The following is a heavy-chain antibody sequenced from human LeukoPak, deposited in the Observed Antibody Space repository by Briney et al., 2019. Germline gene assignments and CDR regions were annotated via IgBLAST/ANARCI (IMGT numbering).Heavy chain of an antibody. D-gene: IGHD3-10*01. CDR2: IIPILGIA. V-gene: IGHV1-69*04. CDR1: GGTFSSYA. CDR3: ARGPRAGFGER. J-gene: IGHJ4*02. Sequence: GASVKVSCKASGGTFSSYAISWVRQAPGQGLEWMGRIIPILGIANYAQKFQGRVTITADKSTSTAYMELSSLRSEDTAVYYCARGPRAGFGERWGQGTLVTVSS.